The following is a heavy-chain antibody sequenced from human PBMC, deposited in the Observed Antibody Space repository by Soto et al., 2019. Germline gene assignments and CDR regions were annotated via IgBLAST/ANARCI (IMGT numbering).Heavy chain of an antibody. J-gene: IGHJ4*02. CDR3: ARLQYYFDY. CDR1: GGSISSYY. V-gene: IGHV4-59*01. CDR2: IYYSGST. Sequence: SETLSLTCTVSGGSISSYYWSWIRQPPGKGLEWIGYIYYSGSTNYNPSLKSRVTISVDTSKNQFSLKLSSVTAADTAVYYCARLQYYFDYWGQGTLVTSPQ.